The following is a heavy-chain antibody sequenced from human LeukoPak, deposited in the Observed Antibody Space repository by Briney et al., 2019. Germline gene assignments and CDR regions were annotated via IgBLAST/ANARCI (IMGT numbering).Heavy chain of an antibody. D-gene: IGHD5-18*01. Sequence: GGSLRLSCAASGFTFSSYEMNWVRQAPGKGLEWVSYISSSGSTIYYADSVKGRFTISRDNAKNSLYLQMNSLRVEDTAVYYCVRADAKKTAMVDYWGRGTLVAVSS. CDR1: GFTFSSYE. J-gene: IGHJ4*02. CDR3: VRADAKKTAMVDY. V-gene: IGHV3-48*03. CDR2: ISSSGSTI.